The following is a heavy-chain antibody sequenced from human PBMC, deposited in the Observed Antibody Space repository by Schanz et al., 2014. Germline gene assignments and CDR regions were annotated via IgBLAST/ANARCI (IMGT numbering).Heavy chain of an antibody. J-gene: IGHJ4*02. CDR2: IWNNGVTK. V-gene: IGHV3-33*08. CDR1: GFTFSDYY. D-gene: IGHD4-17*01. CDR3: ARPRFDYGEVDY. Sequence: PGGSLRLSCAASGFTFSDYYMSWIRQAPGKGLEWVAVIWNNGVTKYYADSVRGRFTISRDRFQNTLYLRMSSLRAEDTAVYYCARPRFDYGEVDYWGQGTLVTVSS.